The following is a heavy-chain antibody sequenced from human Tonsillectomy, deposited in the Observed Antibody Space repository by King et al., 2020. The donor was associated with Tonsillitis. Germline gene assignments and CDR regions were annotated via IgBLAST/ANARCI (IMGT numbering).Heavy chain of an antibody. J-gene: IGHJ4*02. V-gene: IGHV3-15*01. D-gene: IGHD3-10*01. CDR3: SPEGYSYGFHSLDS. Sequence: VQLVESGGGLVKPGGSLRLSCAASGFSFNNAWMTWVRQAPGKGLEWVGRIKSKTNGGTTNYAAHVTGRFTISRDDSKNMLFLQMNSLKTEDTAVYYCSPEGYSYGFHSLDSWGQGTLVTVSS. CDR1: GFSFNNAW. CDR2: IKSKTNGGTT.